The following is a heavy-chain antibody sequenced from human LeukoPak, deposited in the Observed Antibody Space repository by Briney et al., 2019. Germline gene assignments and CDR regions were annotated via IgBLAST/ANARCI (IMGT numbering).Heavy chain of an antibody. D-gene: IGHD3-3*01. Sequence: SVTLSLTCTVSGGSISSYYWSWIRQPPGKGLEWIGYIYYSGSTNYNPSLKSRVTISVDTSKNQFSLKLSSVTAADTAVYYCARITKYYDFWSGYYTDYYYYMDVWGKGTTVTVSS. CDR1: GGSISSYY. J-gene: IGHJ6*03. V-gene: IGHV4-59*01. CDR2: IYYSGST. CDR3: ARITKYYDFWSGYYTDYYYYMDV.